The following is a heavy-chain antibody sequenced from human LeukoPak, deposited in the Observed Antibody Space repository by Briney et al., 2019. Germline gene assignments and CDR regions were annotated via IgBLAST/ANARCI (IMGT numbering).Heavy chain of an antibody. CDR1: GGSINNYY. Sequence: SEALSLTCTVSGGSINNYYWTWIRQPPGKGLEWIGHIYYSGSTDYNPSLKSQVTLSVDTSKNQFSLKLSSVTAADTAVYYCARGGYYDGSGFSPRHNWFDPWGQGTLVTVSS. CDR3: ARGGYYDGSGFSPRHNWFDP. V-gene: IGHV4-59*01. CDR2: IYYSGST. J-gene: IGHJ5*02. D-gene: IGHD3-22*01.